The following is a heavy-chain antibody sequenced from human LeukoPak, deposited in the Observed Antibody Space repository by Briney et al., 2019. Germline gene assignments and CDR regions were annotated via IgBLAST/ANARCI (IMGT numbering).Heavy chain of an antibody. CDR2: ISFDGNHK. Sequence: PGKSLRLSCAASGFPFKSYAMHWVRQAPGRGLEWVSIISFDGNHKYFADSVKGRFTVSRDNSKNTLYLQMNSLRAEDTAVYYCAKTGGPYYFDYWGQGTLVTVSS. CDR1: GFPFKSYA. CDR3: AKTGGPYYFDY. J-gene: IGHJ4*02. D-gene: IGHD2-15*01. V-gene: IGHV3-30*04.